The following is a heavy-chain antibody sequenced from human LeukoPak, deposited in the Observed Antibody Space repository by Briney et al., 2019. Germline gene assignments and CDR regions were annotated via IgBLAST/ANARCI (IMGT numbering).Heavy chain of an antibody. CDR1: GFTFSSYA. V-gene: IGHV3-23*01. D-gene: IGHD3-16*01. Sequence: PGGSLRLSCAASGFTFSSYAVSWVRQAPGRGLEWVSGISGGGVNTYYADSVKGRFTISRDNSKNTLYLQMNSLRAEDTAVYYCARLGEAFDIWGQGTMVIVSS. J-gene: IGHJ3*02. CDR3: ARLGEAFDI. CDR2: ISGGGVNT.